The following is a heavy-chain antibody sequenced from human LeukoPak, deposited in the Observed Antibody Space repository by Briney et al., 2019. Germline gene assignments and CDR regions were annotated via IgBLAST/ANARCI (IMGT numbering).Heavy chain of an antibody. V-gene: IGHV4-38-2*01. CDR2: IYHSGST. CDR3: TRSNNFAS. Sequence: SETLSLTCSLSGYSISSGYYWGWIRQPPGKGLEWIGSIYHSGSTYSNPSLKSRVTISLDTSQNQFSLRLSSVTAVYTGVYRYTRSNNFASWGQGTLVTVSS. CDR1: GYSISSGYY. J-gene: IGHJ4*02.